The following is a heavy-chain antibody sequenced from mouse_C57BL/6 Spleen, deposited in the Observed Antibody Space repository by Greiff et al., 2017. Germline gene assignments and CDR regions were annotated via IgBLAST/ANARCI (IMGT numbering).Heavy chain of an antibody. D-gene: IGHD1-1*01. CDR2: IYPGDGDT. Sequence: QVQLQQSGAELVKPGASVKISCKASGYAFSSYWMNWVKQRPGKGLEWIGQIYPGDGDTNYNGKFKGKATLTADKSSSTAYMQLSSLTSEDAAVYFCARGGSSYIYAMDYWGQGTSVTVSS. CDR3: ARGGSSYIYAMDY. CDR1: GYAFSSYW. V-gene: IGHV1-80*01. J-gene: IGHJ4*01.